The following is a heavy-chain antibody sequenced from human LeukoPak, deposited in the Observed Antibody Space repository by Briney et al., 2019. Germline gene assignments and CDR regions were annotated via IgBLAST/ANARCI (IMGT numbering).Heavy chain of an antibody. Sequence: KPSETLFLTCSVSGGSISSTTYYWAWIRQPPGKGLEWIGTIYYSGSTYYNPSLKSRVTISVDSSNNQFSLKLRSVTAADTAVYYCARHRGDYDSSGYYWFDPWSQGTLVTVSS. J-gene: IGHJ5*02. CDR2: IYYSGST. CDR1: GGSISSTTYY. D-gene: IGHD3-22*01. V-gene: IGHV4-39*01. CDR3: ARHRGDYDSSGYYWFDP.